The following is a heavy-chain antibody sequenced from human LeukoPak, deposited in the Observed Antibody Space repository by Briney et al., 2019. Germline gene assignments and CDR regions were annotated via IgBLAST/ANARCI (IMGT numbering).Heavy chain of an antibody. CDR2: IYHSGST. V-gene: IGHV4-38-2*02. D-gene: IGHD6-6*01. CDR3: ASLDSTSSDY. J-gene: IGHJ4*02. Sequence: SETPSLTCTVSGFSISSGYYWGWIRQPPGKGLEWIGSIYHSGSTYYNPSLKSRVTISVNTSKNQFSLNLSSVTAADTAVYFCASLDSTSSDYWGQGTLVTVSS. CDR1: GFSISSGYY.